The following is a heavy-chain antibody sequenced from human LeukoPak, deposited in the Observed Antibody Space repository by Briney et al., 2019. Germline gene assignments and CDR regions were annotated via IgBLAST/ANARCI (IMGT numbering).Heavy chain of an antibody. CDR1: GGSISSYY. D-gene: IGHD2-15*01. J-gene: IGHJ4*02. V-gene: IGHV4-59*01. CDR3: AREEYCSGGSCFGY. Sequence: SETLSLTCTVSGGSISSYYWSWIRQPPGKGLEWIGYIYYSGSTNYNPSLKSRVTISVDTSKNQFSLNLSSVTAADTAVYYCAREEYCSGGSCFGYWGQGTLVTVSS. CDR2: IYYSGST.